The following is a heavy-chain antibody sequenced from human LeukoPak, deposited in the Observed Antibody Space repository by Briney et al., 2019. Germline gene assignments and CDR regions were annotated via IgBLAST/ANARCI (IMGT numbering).Heavy chain of an antibody. D-gene: IGHD4-17*01. CDR1: EFTFSSYW. V-gene: IGHV3-7*01. Sequence: GGSLGLSCAASEFTFSSYWMSWVRQAQGKGWEGVANIKQDGGEKYYLDSVKGRFAVSRDNAKNSLYLQMNSLRAEDTAVYYCARLGARQILEYWGQGTLVTVSS. CDR2: IKQDGGEK. J-gene: IGHJ4*02. CDR3: ARLGARQILEY.